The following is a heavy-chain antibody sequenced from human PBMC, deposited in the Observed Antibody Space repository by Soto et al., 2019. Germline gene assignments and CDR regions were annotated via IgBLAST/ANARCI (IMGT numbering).Heavy chain of an antibody. D-gene: IGHD2-21*02. J-gene: IGHJ3*02. CDR2: IWYDGSYK. CDR3: TRESCRCDCWGGFDI. CDR1: GFTFSRYG. V-gene: IGHV3-33*01. Sequence: QVQLAESWGGVVQPGRSLRLSCAAAGFTFSRYGIHWVRQAPGKGLEWMAVIWYDGSYKYYADYVKGLFTISRDNSKNTLYMQMNSLRVEDTAVYYCTRESCRCDCWGGFDIWGPGTMVTVS.